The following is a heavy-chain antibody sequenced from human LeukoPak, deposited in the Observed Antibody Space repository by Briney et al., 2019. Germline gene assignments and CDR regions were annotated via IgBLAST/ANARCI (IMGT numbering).Heavy chain of an antibody. Sequence: ASVKVSCKSSGYTFTSYGISWVRQAPGQGLEWMGWISAYKGNTNYAQKLQGRVTMTTDTSTSTAYMELRSLRSDDTAVYYCARDRSMVRGVIITWYFDLWGRGTLVTVSS. D-gene: IGHD3-10*01. J-gene: IGHJ2*01. V-gene: IGHV1-18*01. CDR3: ARDRSMVRGVIITWYFDL. CDR2: ISAYKGNT. CDR1: GYTFTSYG.